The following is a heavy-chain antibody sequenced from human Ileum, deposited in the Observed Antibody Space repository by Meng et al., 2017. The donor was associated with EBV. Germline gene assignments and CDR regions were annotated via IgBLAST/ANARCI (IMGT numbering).Heavy chain of an antibody. V-gene: IGHV4-30-4*01. D-gene: IGHD1-26*01. CDR3: AIYAVGGSGQGY. CDR1: GVSISSGLYH. CDR2: CSGGT. J-gene: IGHJ4*02. Sequence: QVHVQDSGPRLVKPAQTLALTCPVSGVSISSGLYHWSWIRQPPGKGLEWIGCSGGTYYNPSLKSRLTISVDTSKNQFSLKLDSATAADTAVYYCAIYAVGGSGQGYWGQGTLVTVSS.